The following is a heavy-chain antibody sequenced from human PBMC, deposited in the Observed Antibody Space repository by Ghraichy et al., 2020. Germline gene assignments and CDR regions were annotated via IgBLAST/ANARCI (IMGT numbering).Heavy chain of an antibody. V-gene: IGHV3-23*01. J-gene: IGHJ5*02. Sequence: GGSLRLSCAASGFTFSSYAMSWVRQAPGKGLEWVSAITGSGANTFYADSVKGRFTISRDNSKNTLYLQMNSLRPEDTAVYYCAKGVLGYCSSNSCYAYWFDPWGQGTLVTVSS. CDR3: AKGVLGYCSSNSCYAYWFDP. CDR2: ITGSGANT. D-gene: IGHD2-2*01. CDR1: GFTFSSYA.